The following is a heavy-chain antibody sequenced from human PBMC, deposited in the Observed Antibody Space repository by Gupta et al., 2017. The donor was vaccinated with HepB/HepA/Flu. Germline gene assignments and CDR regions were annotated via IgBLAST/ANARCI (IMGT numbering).Heavy chain of an antibody. D-gene: IGHD3-22*01. CDR2: TNQDGSEK. CDR1: GFTFSNYW. V-gene: IGHV3-7*01. Sequence: EVQLVESGGGLVQPGGSLRLSCAASGFTFSNYWMSWVRQAPGKGLEWVANTNQDGSEKYYVDSVKGRFIISRDNAKNSLFLQMNSLRAEDTAVYYCARDTSGYHYYFDYWGQGALVTVSS. J-gene: IGHJ4*02. CDR3: ARDTSGYHYYFDY.